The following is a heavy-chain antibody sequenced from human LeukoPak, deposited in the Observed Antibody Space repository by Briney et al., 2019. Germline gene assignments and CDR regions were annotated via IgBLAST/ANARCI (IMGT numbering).Heavy chain of an antibody. V-gene: IGHV3-15*01. CDR2: VKSRSAGETT. J-gene: IGHJ4*02. CDR1: GFSLSNDW. Sequence: NSGGSLRLSCAASGFSLSNDWMSWVRQAPGKGLEWVARVKSRSAGETTDYAAPVKGRFTISRDDSKNTLYLQMNSLKTEDTAVYYCTLIQGWGSGSYYRDFWGQGTLVTVSS. CDR3: TLIQGWGSGSYYRDF. D-gene: IGHD3-10*01.